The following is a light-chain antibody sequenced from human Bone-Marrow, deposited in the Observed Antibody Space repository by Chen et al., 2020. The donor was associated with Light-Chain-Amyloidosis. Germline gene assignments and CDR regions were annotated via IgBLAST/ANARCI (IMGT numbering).Light chain of an antibody. V-gene: IGLV3-21*02. J-gene: IGLJ3*02. CDR2: DGS. Sequence: SYVLTQPSSVSVAPGQTATIACGGNNIGSTSVHWYQQTPGQAPLLVVYDGSDRPSGIPERLSGSNSGNTATPTISRVEAGDEADYYCQVWDRSSDRPVFGGGTKLTVL. CDR1: NIGSTS. CDR3: QVWDRSSDRPV.